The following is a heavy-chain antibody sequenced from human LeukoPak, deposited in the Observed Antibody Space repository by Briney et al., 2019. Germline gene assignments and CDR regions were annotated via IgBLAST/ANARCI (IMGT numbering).Heavy chain of an antibody. CDR1: GFTFSDYY. V-gene: IGHV3-11*04. J-gene: IGHJ4*02. Sequence: AGGSLRLSCAASGFTFSDYYMSWIRQAPGKGLEWVSYISSSGSTIYYADSVKGRFTISRDNAKNSLYLQMNSLRAEDTAVYYCARASGDTVDTTTMGSYWGQGTLVTVSS. CDR3: ARASGDTVDTTTMGSY. CDR2: ISSSGSTI. D-gene: IGHD5-18*01.